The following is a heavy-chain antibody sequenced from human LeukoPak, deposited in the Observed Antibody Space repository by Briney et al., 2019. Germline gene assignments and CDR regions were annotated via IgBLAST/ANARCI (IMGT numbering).Heavy chain of an antibody. J-gene: IGHJ4*02. Sequence: GGSLRLSCAASGFTFSSYSMNWVRQAPGKGLEWVSSISISSSYIYYADSVKGRFTISRDNAKNSLYLQMNSLRAEDTAVYYCARDVNPRWGVVVVAATRPYWGQGTLVTVSS. D-gene: IGHD2-15*01. CDR2: ISISSSYI. CDR3: ARDVNPRWGVVVVAATRPY. CDR1: GFTFSSYS. V-gene: IGHV3-21*01.